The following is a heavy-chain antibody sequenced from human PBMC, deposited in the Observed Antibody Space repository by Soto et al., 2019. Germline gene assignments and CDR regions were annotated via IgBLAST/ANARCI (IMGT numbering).Heavy chain of an antibody. J-gene: IGHJ4*02. V-gene: IGHV3-48*01. Sequence: GGSLRLSCAASGFTFSSYSMNWVRQAPGKGLEWVSYISSSSSTIYYADSVKGRFTISRDNAKNSLYLQMNSLRAEDTAVYYCARDEGGWNYVADYWGQGTLVTVSS. D-gene: IGHD1-7*01. CDR3: ARDEGGWNYVADY. CDR2: ISSSSSTI. CDR1: GFTFSSYS.